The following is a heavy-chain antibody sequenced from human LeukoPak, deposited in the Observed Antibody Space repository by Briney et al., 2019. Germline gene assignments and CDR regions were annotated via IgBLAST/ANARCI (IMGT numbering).Heavy chain of an antibody. CDR3: ARTSIAARRANAFDI. CDR2: IYHSGST. D-gene: IGHD6-6*01. J-gene: IGHJ3*02. CDR1: GGSISSSNW. V-gene: IGHV4-4*02. Sequence: SETLSLTCAVSGGSISSSNWWSWVRQPPGKGLEWIGEIYHSGSTNYNPSLKSRVTISVDRSKNQFSLKLSSVTAADTAVYYCARTSIAARRANAFDIWGQGTMVTVSS.